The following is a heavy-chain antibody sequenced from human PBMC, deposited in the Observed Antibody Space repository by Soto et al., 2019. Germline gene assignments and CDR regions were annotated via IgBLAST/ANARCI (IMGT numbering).Heavy chain of an antibody. CDR2: IILPFGTP. D-gene: IGHD3-22*01. V-gene: IGHV1-69*12. CDR3: VRGPDYEGYFDY. CDR1: GTTFSNYA. J-gene: IGHJ4*02. Sequence: QVRLVQSGAEVKKTGSSVKVSCKASGTTFSNYAIGWVRQAPGQGLEWMGGIILPFGTPNYAQKFQGRVTITADESMTTVYMELRGLRFEDTAVHYCVRGPDYEGYFDYWGQGSLVTVSS.